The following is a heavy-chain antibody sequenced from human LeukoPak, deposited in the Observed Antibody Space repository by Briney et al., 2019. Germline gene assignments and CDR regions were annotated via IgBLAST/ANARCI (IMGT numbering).Heavy chain of an antibody. D-gene: IGHD3-10*01. J-gene: IGHJ4*02. CDR1: GFTFSSYS. CDR3: AKDYQRAYYYGSGFDY. Sequence: GGSLRLSCAASGFTFSSYSMNWVRQAPGKGLEWVSSISSSSSYIYYADSVKGRFTISRDNSKNTLYLQMNSLRAEDTAVYYCAKDYQRAYYYGSGFDYWGQGTLVTVSS. CDR2: ISSSSSYI. V-gene: IGHV3-21*01.